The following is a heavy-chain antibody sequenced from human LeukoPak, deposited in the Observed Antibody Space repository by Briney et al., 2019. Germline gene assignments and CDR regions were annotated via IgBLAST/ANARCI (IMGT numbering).Heavy chain of an antibody. V-gene: IGHV4-34*01. CDR1: GGSFSGYY. Sequence: SETLSLTCAVYGGSFSGYYWSWIRQPPGKGLEWIGEINHSGSTNYNPSLKSRVTISVDTSKNQFSLKLSSVTAADTAVYYCARSRNYYDSSGFNIWGQGTMVTVSS. D-gene: IGHD3-22*01. J-gene: IGHJ3*02. CDR3: ARSRNYYDSSGFNI. CDR2: INHSGST.